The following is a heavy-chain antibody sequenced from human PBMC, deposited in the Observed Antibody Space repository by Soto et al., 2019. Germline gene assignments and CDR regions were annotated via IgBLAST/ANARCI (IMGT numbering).Heavy chain of an antibody. V-gene: IGHV4-39*01. CDR2: VDYSGTA. D-gene: IGHD1-20*01. J-gene: IGHJ4*02. CDR3: ARITGRHLDY. Sequence: SETLSLTCTVSSGSISVTNVFWGWVRQPPGKGLEWIGNVDYSGTAYFSPSLATRVTFHVDTSKNQFSLTLYSVTAADTAVYYCARITGRHLDYWGQGILDTVSS. CDR1: SGSISVTNVF.